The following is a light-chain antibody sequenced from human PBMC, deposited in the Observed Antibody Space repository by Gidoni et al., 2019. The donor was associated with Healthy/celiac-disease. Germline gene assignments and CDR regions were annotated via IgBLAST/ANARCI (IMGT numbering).Light chain of an antibody. CDR3: NSRDSSGNPVV. CDR1: SLRSYH. Sequence: SSELTQDPAVSVALGQTVRITCQGDSLRSYHASWYQQQPGQAPVLVIYGKNNRPSGIPDRFSGSSSGNTASLTITGAQAEDEADYYCNSRDSSGNPVVFGGGTKLTVL. J-gene: IGLJ2*01. CDR2: GKN. V-gene: IGLV3-19*01.